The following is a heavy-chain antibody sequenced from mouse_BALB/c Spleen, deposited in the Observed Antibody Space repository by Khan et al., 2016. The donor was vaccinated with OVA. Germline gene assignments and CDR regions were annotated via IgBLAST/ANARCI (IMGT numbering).Heavy chain of an antibody. CDR3: SRSGYGSFAY. D-gene: IGHD1-2*01. J-gene: IGHJ3*01. Sequence: EVQLQESGPDLVKPGASVRISCKTSGYTFTDFNLDWVKQSHGKSLEWIGYIFPNNGDTGYNQKFKTKATLTVDSSSSTAYLELRSLTSEDSAFYYCSRSGYGSFAYWGQGTLVTVSA. CDR2: IFPNNGDT. CDR1: GYTFTDFN. V-gene: IGHV1S29*02.